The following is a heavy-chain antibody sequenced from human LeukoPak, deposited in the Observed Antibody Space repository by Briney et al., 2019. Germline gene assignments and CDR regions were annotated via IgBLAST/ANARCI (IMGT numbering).Heavy chain of an antibody. V-gene: IGHV4-59*01. CDR1: GGSISSYY. Sequence: SETLSLTCTASGGSISSYYWSWIRQPPGRGLEWIGYIYYSGSTNYNPSLKSRLTISVDTSKNQFSLRLSSVTAADTAVYYCASLVVATDYFDYWGQGTLVTVSS. CDR2: IYYSGST. J-gene: IGHJ4*02. CDR3: ASLVVATDYFDY. D-gene: IGHD2-21*01.